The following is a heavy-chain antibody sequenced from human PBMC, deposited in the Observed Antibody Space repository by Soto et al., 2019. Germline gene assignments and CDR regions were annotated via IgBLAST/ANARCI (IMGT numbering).Heavy chain of an antibody. V-gene: IGHV1-69*02. CDR1: GGTFSSYS. CDR3: ASADYTRVGVAATAGWYYYYGMDV. CDR2: ITPILGIA. Sequence: QVQLVQSGAEVKKPGSSVKVSCKASGGTFSSYSISWVRQAPGQGLEWMGRITPILGIANYAQKFQGRVTIPADKSTYTAYMELSSLRSEDTAVYYCASADYTRVGVAATAGWYYYYGMDVWGQGTTVTVSS. D-gene: IGHD2-15*01. J-gene: IGHJ6*02.